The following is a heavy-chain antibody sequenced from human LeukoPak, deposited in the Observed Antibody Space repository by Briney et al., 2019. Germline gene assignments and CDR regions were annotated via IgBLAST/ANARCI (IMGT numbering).Heavy chain of an antibody. CDR1: GYTFTSYA. CDR3: ARAAYYYDSSGYPSDY. J-gene: IGHJ4*02. Sequence: ASVKVSCKASGYTFTSYAMHWVRQAPGQRLEWMGWINAGNGNTKYSQKSQGRVTITRDTSASTAYMELSSLRSEDTAVYYCARAAYYYDSSGYPSDYWGQGTLVTVSS. CDR2: INAGNGNT. V-gene: IGHV1-3*01. D-gene: IGHD3-22*01.